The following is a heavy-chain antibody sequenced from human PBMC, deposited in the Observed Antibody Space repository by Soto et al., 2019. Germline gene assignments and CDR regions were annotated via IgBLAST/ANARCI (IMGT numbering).Heavy chain of an antibody. CDR2: IYYGGST. Sequence: PSETLSLTCTVSGDSISTDYWSWIRQSPGKGLDWIGEIYYGGSTNYNPSLKSRVTISVDKSKNQFPLKLSSVTAADTAVYYCASLYYDFWSGYPYYYYGMDVWGQGTTVTVSS. CDR1: GDSISTDY. D-gene: IGHD3-3*01. J-gene: IGHJ6*02. CDR3: ASLYYDFWSGYPYYYYGMDV. V-gene: IGHV4-59*08.